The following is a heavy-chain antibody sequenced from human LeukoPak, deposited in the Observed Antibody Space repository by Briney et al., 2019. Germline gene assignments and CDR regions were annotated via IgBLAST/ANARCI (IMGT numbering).Heavy chain of an antibody. CDR1: GYTFTGYY. V-gene: IGHV1-2*02. CDR3: ARVGLDYDFVWGSLDY. D-gene: IGHD3-16*01. Sequence: ASVKVSCKASGYTFTGYYMHWVRQAPGQGLEWMGWINPNSGGTNYAQKFQGRVTMTRDTSISTAYMELSSLTSEDTAVYYCARVGLDYDFVWGSLDYWGQGTLVTVSS. CDR2: INPNSGGT. J-gene: IGHJ4*02.